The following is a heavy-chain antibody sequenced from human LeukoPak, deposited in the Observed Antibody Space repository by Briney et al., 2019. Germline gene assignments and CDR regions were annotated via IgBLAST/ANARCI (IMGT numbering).Heavy chain of an antibody. J-gene: IGHJ5*02. D-gene: IGHD4/OR15-4a*01. CDR1: GGSISSYY. Sequence: SETLSLTCTVSGGSISSYYWSWIRQPAGKGLEWIGRIYTSGSTNYNPSLKSRVTMSVDTSKNQFSLKLSSVTAADTAAYYCARTIGLWWNVGMLDWFAPWGQGTLVTVS. CDR3: ARTIGLWWNVGMLDWFAP. V-gene: IGHV4-4*07. CDR2: IYTSGST.